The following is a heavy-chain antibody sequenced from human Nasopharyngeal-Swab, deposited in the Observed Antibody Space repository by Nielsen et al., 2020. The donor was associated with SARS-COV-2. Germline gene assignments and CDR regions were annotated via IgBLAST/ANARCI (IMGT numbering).Heavy chain of an antibody. CDR3: AYKRLLEYSSSSDYFDY. J-gene: IGHJ4*02. D-gene: IGHD6-6*01. CDR2: IYWDDDK. CDR1: GFSLSTSGVG. V-gene: IGHV2-5*02. Sequence: SGPTLVKPTQTLTLTCTFSGFSLSTSGVGVGWIRQPPGKALEWLALIYWDDDKRYSPSLKSRLTITKDTSKNQVVLTMTNMDPVDTATYYCAYKRLLEYSSSSDYFDYWGQGTLVTVSS.